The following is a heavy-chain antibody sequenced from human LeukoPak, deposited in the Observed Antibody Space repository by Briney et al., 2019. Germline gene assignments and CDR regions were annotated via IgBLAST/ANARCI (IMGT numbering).Heavy chain of an antibody. D-gene: IGHD6-19*01. CDR1: GGSISSGDYY. Sequence: SETLSLTCTVSGGSISSGDYYWSWIRQPPGKGLEWIGYIYYSGSTNYNPSLKSRVTISVDTSKNQFSLKLSSVTAADTAVYYCARGRAVAGTRGVNFDYWGQGTLVTVSS. V-gene: IGHV4-61*08. J-gene: IGHJ4*02. CDR3: ARGRAVAGTRGVNFDY. CDR2: IYYSGST.